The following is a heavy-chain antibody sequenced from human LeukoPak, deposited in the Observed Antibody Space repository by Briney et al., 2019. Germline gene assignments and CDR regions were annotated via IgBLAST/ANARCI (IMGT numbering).Heavy chain of an antibody. CDR2: IYSGGST. CDR1: GFTVGSNY. Sequence: GGSLRLSCAASGFTVGSNYMSWVRQAPGKGLEWVSVIYSGGSTYYADSVKGRFTISRDNSKNTLYLQMNSLRAEDTAVYYCARASLVAGPYYFDYWGQGTLVTVSS. D-gene: IGHD6-19*01. J-gene: IGHJ4*02. V-gene: IGHV3-53*01. CDR3: ARASLVAGPYYFDY.